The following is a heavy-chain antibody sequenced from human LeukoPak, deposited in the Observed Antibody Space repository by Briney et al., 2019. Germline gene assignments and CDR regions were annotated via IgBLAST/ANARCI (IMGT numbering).Heavy chain of an antibody. J-gene: IGHJ4*02. V-gene: IGHV4-39*01. Sequence: PSETLSLTCTVSGGSISSSSYYWGWIRQPPGKGLEWIGSIYYSGSTYYNPSLKSRVTISVDTSKNQFSLKLSSVTAADTAVYYCARVVTAMAFTPYYFDYWGQGTLVTVSS. D-gene: IGHD2-21*02. CDR3: ARVVTAMAFTPYYFDY. CDR2: IYYSGST. CDR1: GGSISSSSYY.